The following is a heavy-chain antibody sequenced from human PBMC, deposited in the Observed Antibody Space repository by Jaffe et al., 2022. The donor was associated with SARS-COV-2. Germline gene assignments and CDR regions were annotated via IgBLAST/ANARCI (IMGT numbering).Heavy chain of an antibody. CDR3: ARGAIYYDSSGYSPLFDY. CDR2: IIPILGIA. D-gene: IGHD3-22*01. J-gene: IGHJ4*02. V-gene: IGHV1-69*02. Sequence: QVQLVQSGAEVKKPGSSVKVSCKASGGTFSSYTISWVRQAPGQGLEWMGRIIPILGIANYAQKFQGRVTITADKSTSTAYMELSSLRSEDTAVYYCARGAIYYDSSGYSPLFDYWGQGTLVTVSS. CDR1: GGTFSSYT.